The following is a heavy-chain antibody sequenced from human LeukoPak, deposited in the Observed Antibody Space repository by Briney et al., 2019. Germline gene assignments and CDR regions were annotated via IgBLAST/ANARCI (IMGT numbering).Heavy chain of an antibody. CDR3: ARAPESSGWYLGWFDP. CDR1: GVSISSGGYY. CDR2: IYFSGST. Sequence: SQTLSLTCTVSGVSISSGGYYWTWIRQHPGKGLEWIGYIYFSGSTYCNPSLKSRVTMSVDTSKNHFSLRLNSVTAADTAVYYCARAPESSGWYLGWFDPWGQGTLVTVSP. V-gene: IGHV4-31*03. D-gene: IGHD6-19*01. J-gene: IGHJ5*02.